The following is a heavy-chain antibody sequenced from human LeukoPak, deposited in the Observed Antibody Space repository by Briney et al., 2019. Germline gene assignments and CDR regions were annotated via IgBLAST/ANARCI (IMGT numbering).Heavy chain of an antibody. D-gene: IGHD2-2*01. CDR2: IIPIFGTA. J-gene: IGHJ5*02. Sequence: SVKVSCKASGGTFSSYAISWVRQAPGQGLEWMGGIIPIFGTANYAQKFQGRVTITTDESTSTAYMELSSLRSEDTAVYYCARATGDCSSTSCRNNWFDPWGQGTLVTVSS. V-gene: IGHV1-69*05. CDR1: GGTFSSYA. CDR3: ARATGDCSSTSCRNNWFDP.